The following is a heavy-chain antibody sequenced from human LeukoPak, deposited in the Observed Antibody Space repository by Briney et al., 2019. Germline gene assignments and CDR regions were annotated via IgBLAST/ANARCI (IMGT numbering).Heavy chain of an antibody. CDR2: ISGSGANT. V-gene: IGHV3-23*01. CDR3: ARGDILTGHNDY. D-gene: IGHD3-9*01. CDR1: GFTFSAYA. Sequence: PGGSLRLSCAASGFTFSAYAMSWVRQAPGKGLEWVSGISGSGANTYYADSVKGRFTISRDNSKNTLYLQMNSLRAEDTAVYYCARGDILTGHNDYWGQGTLVTVSS. J-gene: IGHJ4*02.